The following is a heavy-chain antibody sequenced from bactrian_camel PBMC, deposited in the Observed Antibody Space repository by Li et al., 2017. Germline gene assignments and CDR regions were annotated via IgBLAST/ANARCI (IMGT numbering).Heavy chain of an antibody. J-gene: IGHJ4*01. D-gene: IGHD7*01. CDR3: AADFGPARGGWIEGLLAN. CDR1: GYTYLFDC. V-gene: IGHV3S53*01. CDR2: VDTTGKT. Sequence: HVQLVESGGGSVEEVGGSLRLSCAASGYTYLFDCMGWFRQAPGKEREGVATVDTTGKTLYSDSVKGRFTISYDNAKNTWYLQMDSLKPEDTGMYYCAADFGPARGGWIEGLLANWGQGTQVTVS.